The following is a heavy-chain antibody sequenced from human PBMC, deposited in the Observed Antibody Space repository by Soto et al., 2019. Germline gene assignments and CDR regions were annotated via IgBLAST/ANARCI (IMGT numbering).Heavy chain of an antibody. CDR3: AKRVLRYFDWLSPTENYFDY. CDR2: ISGSGGST. J-gene: IGHJ4*02. D-gene: IGHD3-9*01. Sequence: WGSLRLSCAASGFTFSSYSMNWVRQAPGKGLEWVSAISGSGGSTYYADSVKGRFTISRDNSKNTLYLQMNSLRAEDTAVYYCAKRVLRYFDWLSPTENYFDYWGQGTLVTVSS. CDR1: GFTFSSYS. V-gene: IGHV3-23*01.